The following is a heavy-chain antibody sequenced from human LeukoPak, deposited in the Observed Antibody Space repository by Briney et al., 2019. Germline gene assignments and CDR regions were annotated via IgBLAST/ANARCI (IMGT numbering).Heavy chain of an antibody. V-gene: IGHV4-59*08. D-gene: IGHD1-20*01. CDR3: ARSFLSSNWIGDFDY. J-gene: IGHJ4*02. CDR1: GGSISSYY. Sequence: PSETLSLTCTVSGGSISSYYWSWIRQPPGKGLEGIGYIYYTGSTNYNPSLKSRVTISVDTSKNQFSLKLTSVTAADTAVYYCARSFLSSNWIGDFDYWGQGTLVTVPS. CDR2: IYYTGST.